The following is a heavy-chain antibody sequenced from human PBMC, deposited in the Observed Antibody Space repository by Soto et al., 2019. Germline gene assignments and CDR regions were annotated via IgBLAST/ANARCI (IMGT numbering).Heavy chain of an antibody. J-gene: IGHJ6*02. V-gene: IGHV1-69-2*01. CDR3: AVQTTTTGGLLRNDYYGMDV. CDR2: VDPEDGEV. CDR1: GYSFTAFY. D-gene: IGHD2-8*02. Sequence: ASVKVSCKASGYSFTAFYIHWVRQAPGKGLDWVGLVDPEDGEVKYAENFQGRLSITADTSVDTAYMQLNSLRSDDTADYYCAVQTTTTGGLLRNDYYGMDVWGQGTTVTAP.